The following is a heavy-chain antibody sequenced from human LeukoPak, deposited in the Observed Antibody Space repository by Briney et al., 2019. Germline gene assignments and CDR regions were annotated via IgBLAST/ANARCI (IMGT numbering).Heavy chain of an antibody. CDR1: GFTFSSYS. Sequence: KSGGSLRLSCAASGFTFSSYSMNWVRQAPGKGLEWVSSISSSSSHIYYADSVKGRFTISRDNAKNSLYPQMNSLRAEDTAVYYCARGGSGSSYFDYWGQGTLVTVSS. CDR2: ISSSSSHI. CDR3: ARGGSGSSYFDY. D-gene: IGHD3-10*01. V-gene: IGHV3-21*01. J-gene: IGHJ4*02.